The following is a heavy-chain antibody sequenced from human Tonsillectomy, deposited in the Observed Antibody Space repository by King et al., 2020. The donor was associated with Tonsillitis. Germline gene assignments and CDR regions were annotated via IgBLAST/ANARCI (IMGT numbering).Heavy chain of an antibody. J-gene: IGHJ6*03. CDR1: GYNFTSYW. V-gene: IGHV5-51*03. CDR3: ARRGGSYYSDYYYYYMDV. Sequence: VQLVESGVEVKKPGESLKISCKGSGYNFTSYWIGWVRQMPGKGLEWMGIIYPGDSDTTYSPSFEGQVTISVDKSTSTAYLQWSSLKASDTAMYFCARRGGSYYSDYYYYYMDVWGKGTTVTASS. D-gene: IGHD2-15*01. CDR2: IYPGDSDT.